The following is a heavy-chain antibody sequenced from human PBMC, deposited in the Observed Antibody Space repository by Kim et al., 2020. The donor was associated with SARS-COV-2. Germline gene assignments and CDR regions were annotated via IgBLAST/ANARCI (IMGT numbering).Heavy chain of an antibody. V-gene: IGHV3-13*04. CDR2: TGTAGDT. D-gene: IGHD6-19*01. J-gene: IGHJ4*02. CDR3: ARGSSRMYNSGWIDF. Sequence: GGSLRLSCAASGFTFSSYDMHWVRQATGKGLEWVSATGTAGDTYYAGSVKGRFTISRENAKNSLYLQMNSLRAGDTAVYYCARGSSRMYNSGWIDFWGQGTLVTVSS. CDR1: GFTFSSYD.